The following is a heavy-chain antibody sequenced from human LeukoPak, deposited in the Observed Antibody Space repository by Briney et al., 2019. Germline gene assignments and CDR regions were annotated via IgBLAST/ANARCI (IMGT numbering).Heavy chain of an antibody. J-gene: IGHJ6*02. D-gene: IGHD3-10*01. CDR3: AKFPKVRGVIAGYDV. V-gene: IGHV3-30*18. CDR1: GFTFSSYG. CDR2: ISYDGSNK. Sequence: GGSLRLSCAASGFTFSSYGMHWVRRAPGKGLEWVAVISYDGSNKYYADSVKGRFTISRDNSKNTLYLQMNSLRAEDTAVYYCAKFPKVRGVIAGYDVWGQGTTVTVSS.